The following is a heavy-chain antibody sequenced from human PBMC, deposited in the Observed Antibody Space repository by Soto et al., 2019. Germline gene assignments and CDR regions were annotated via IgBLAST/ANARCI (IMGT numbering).Heavy chain of an antibody. CDR1: GGSFSGYY. CDR2: MKHSGST. D-gene: IGHD6-13*01. CDR3: ARLYGSRGPFDY. J-gene: IGHJ4*02. V-gene: IGHV4-34*01. Sequence: SETLSLTCAVYGGSFSGYYWSWIRQPPGKGLEWIGEMKHSGSTNYNPSLKSRVTISVDTSKNQFSLKLSSVTAADTAVYYCARLYGSRGPFDYWGQGTLVTV.